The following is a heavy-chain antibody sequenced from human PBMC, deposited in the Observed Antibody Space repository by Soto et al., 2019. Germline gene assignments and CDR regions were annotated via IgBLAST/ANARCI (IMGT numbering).Heavy chain of an antibody. CDR2: ISSSSSYI. V-gene: IGHV3-21*01. CDR3: AGQWLAY. CDR1: GITFSSYS. Sequence: GGSLRLSCAASGITFSSYSMNWVRQAPGKGLEWVSSISSSSSYIYYTDSVKGRFTISRDNAKNSLYLQMNSLRAEDTAVYYCAGQWLAYWGQGTLVTVSS. J-gene: IGHJ4*02. D-gene: IGHD6-19*01.